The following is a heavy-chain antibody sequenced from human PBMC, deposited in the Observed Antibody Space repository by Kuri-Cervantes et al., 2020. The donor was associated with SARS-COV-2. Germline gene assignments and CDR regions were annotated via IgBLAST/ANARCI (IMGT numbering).Heavy chain of an antibody. Sequence: GSLRLSCAVSGGSMSDYFWGWVRQPPGKGLEWIGYIYYSGSTNYNPSLKSRVTVSVDTSKNQFSLKLSSVTAADTAVYYCARGGYSSSWYRNWFDPWGHGNLVHGAS. D-gene: IGHD6-13*01. CDR1: GGSMSDYF. J-gene: IGHJ5*02. CDR3: ARGGYSSSWYRNWFDP. V-gene: IGHV4-59*12. CDR2: IYYSGST.